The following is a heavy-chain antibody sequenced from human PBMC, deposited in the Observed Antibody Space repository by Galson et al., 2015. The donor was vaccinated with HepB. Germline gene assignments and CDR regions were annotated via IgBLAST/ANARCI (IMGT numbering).Heavy chain of an antibody. J-gene: IGHJ6*02. CDR2: IWDDGNKE. D-gene: IGHD2-15*01. Sequence: SLRLSCAASGFTFSNYGMHWVRQAPGKGLEWVAIIWDDGNKEYYADSVKGRFTISRDNSKHTSYLQMNSLRAEDTAIYYCARELQDLDVWGQGTTVTVSS. V-gene: IGHV3-33*01. CDR3: ARELQDLDV. CDR1: GFTFSNYG.